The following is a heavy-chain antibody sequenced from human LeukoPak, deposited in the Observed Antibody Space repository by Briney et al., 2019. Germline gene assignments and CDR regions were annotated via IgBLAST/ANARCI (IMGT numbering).Heavy chain of an antibody. CDR1: GFTFSSSG. CDR3: AKRGGSYFDY. CDR2: ISNDGSNK. Sequence: GGSLRLSCAASGFTFSSSGMHWVRQAPGKGLEWLAVISNDGSNKYYADSVKGRFTISRDNPRNTLYLEMNSLRAEDTAVYYCAKRGGSYFDYWGQGTLVTVSS. D-gene: IGHD1-26*01. V-gene: IGHV3-30*18. J-gene: IGHJ4*02.